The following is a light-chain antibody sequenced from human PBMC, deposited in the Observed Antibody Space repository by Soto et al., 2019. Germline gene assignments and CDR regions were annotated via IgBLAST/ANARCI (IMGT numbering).Light chain of an antibody. CDR2: ATS. J-gene: IGKJ4*01. V-gene: IGKV3-15*01. CDR1: QSLSGN. Sequence: EIVLTQSPATLYVSLGETATLSCRASQSLSGNVAWYQQRPRQAPRLLIYATSSRASDVPARFSGTGSGTEFTLTIASLQSEDFAIYYCQQYNHWPRMLSFGGGTKVDIK. CDR3: QQYNHWPRMLS.